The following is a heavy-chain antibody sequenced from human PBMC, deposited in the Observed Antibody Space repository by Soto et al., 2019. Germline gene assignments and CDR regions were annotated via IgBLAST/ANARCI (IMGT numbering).Heavy chain of an antibody. V-gene: IGHV3-30*18. CDR1: GFTFSSYG. Sequence: QVQLVESGGGVVQPGRSLRLSCAASGFTFSSYGMHWVRQAPGKGLEWVAVISYDGSNKYYADSVKGRFTISRDNSKNXLXLXXNSLRAEDTAVYYCAKDQSERTIFGELYYYYGMDVWGQGTTVTVSS. D-gene: IGHD3-3*01. CDR3: AKDQSERTIFGELYYYYGMDV. J-gene: IGHJ6*02. CDR2: ISYDGSNK.